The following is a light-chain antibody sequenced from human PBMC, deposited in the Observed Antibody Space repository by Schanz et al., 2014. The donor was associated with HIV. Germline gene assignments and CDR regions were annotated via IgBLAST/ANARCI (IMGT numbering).Light chain of an antibody. V-gene: IGKV3-11*01. CDR3: QQRSNWPPYT. Sequence: EIVLTQSPATLSVSPGETATLSCRASQSLSSYLAWYQQTPGQPPRLLIWDASNRATGVPARFGGSGYGTDFTLTISSLEPEDFAVYYCQQRSNWPPYTFGQGTKLEIK. CDR2: DAS. CDR1: QSLSSY. J-gene: IGKJ2*01.